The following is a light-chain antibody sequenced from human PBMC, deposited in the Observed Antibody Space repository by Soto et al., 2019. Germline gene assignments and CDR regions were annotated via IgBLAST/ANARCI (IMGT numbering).Light chain of an antibody. CDR2: AAS. Sequence: EIVMTQSPATLSVSPGERATLSCRASQSVSSNLAWYQQKPGQAPRLLIYAASTRAVGIPARFSGGGSGAEFTLPISSMQSEDVAVYYCQQYNNWPWTFGQGTKVEIK. V-gene: IGKV3-15*01. CDR1: QSVSSN. CDR3: QQYNNWPWT. J-gene: IGKJ1*01.